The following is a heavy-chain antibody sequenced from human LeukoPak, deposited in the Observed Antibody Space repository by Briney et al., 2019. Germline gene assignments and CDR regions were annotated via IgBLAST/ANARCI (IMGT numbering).Heavy chain of an antibody. CDR3: ARVSGSGGYYTPPFDY. J-gene: IGHJ4*02. V-gene: IGHV3-48*02. CDR1: GFTFSSYS. Sequence: GGSLRLSCAASGFTFSSYSMNWVRQAPGKGLEWVSYISSSSSTIYYADSVKGRFTISRDNAKNSLYLQMNSLRDEDTAVYYCARVSGSGGYYTPPFDYWGQGTLVTVSS. CDR2: ISSSSSTI. D-gene: IGHD3-3*01.